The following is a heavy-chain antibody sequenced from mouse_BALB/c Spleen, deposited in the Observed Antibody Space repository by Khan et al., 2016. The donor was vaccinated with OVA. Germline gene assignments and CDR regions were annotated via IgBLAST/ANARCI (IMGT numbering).Heavy chain of an antibody. CDR2: INPHIGET. V-gene: IGHV1-20*02. CDR3: ASKNGSDFDY. CDR1: GYSFTGYF. Sequence: EVQLKQSGPELVKPGASVKISCKASGYSFTGYFMNWVMQSHGKSLEWIGRINPHIGETLYNQKFKGKATLTVDESSSTAHMELRSLASENSAVYYCASKNGSDFDYWGQGTTLTVSS. J-gene: IGHJ2*01.